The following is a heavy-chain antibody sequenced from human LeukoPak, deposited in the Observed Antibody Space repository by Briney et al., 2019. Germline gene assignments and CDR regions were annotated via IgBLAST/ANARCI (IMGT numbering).Heavy chain of an antibody. D-gene: IGHD6-13*01. V-gene: IGHV4-59*01. CDR1: GHSISSYY. J-gene: IGHJ4*02. CDR2: IYYSRTT. CDR3: ARGVYIAAAQYGY. Sequence: SETLSLTCTVSGHSISSYYWSLIRQPPGKGLEGPGYIYYSRTTNYNPSLKSRVTISVDTSKNQFSLKLSSVTAADTAVYYCARGVYIAAAQYGYWGQGTLVTVSS.